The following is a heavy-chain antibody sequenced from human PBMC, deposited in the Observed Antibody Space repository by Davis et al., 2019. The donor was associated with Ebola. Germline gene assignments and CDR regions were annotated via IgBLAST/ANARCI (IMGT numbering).Heavy chain of an antibody. CDR1: GYTFTSYY. J-gene: IGHJ6*02. V-gene: IGHV1-46*01. D-gene: IGHD3-3*02. CDR3: ARGRGIFGVVTTHYYYYYGMDV. CDR2: INPSGGST. Sequence: AASVKVSCKASGYTFTSYYMHWVRQAPGQGLEWMGIINPSGGSTSYAQKFQGRVTMTRDTSTSTVYMELSSLRSEDTAVYYCARGRGIFGVVTTHYYYYYGMDVWGQGTTVTVSS.